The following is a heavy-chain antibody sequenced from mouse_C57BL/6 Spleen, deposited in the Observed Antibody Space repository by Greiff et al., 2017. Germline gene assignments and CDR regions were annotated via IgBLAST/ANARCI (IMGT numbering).Heavy chain of an antibody. Sequence: VQLQQSGAELVRPGASVTLSCKASGYTFTDYEMHWVKQTPVHGLEWIGAIDPETGGTAYKQKLKGKAILTADKTSSTAYMGLRSLNSEDSAVYCCTREDYDAMDYWGQGTSVTVSS. CDR2: IDPETGGT. CDR3: TREDYDAMDY. CDR1: GYTFTDYE. J-gene: IGHJ4*01. V-gene: IGHV1-15*01.